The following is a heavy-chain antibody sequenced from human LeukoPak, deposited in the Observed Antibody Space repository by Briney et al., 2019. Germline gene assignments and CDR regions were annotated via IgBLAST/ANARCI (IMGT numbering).Heavy chain of an antibody. CDR1: GGTFSSYS. J-gene: IGHJ4*02. Sequence: PEASVKVSCKASGGTFSSYSISWVRQAPGQGLEWMGWISAYNGNTNYAQKLQGRVTMTTDTSTSTAYMELRSLRSDDTAVYYCARDSSSWYFAPSLFDYWGQGTLVTVSS. V-gene: IGHV1-18*01. D-gene: IGHD6-13*01. CDR3: ARDSSSWYFAPSLFDY. CDR2: ISAYNGNT.